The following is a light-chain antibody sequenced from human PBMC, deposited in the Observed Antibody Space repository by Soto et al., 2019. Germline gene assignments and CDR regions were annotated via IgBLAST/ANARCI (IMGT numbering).Light chain of an antibody. J-gene: IGLJ1*01. CDR2: RNN. Sequence: VLTQPPSASGIPGQRVTISCSRSSSNIGSNYVYWYQQLPGTAPKLLIYRNNQRPSGVPDRFSGSKSGTSASLAISGLRSEDEADYYCAAWDDSLSGPVFGTGTKVTVL. CDR3: AAWDDSLSGPV. CDR1: SSNIGSNY. V-gene: IGLV1-47*01.